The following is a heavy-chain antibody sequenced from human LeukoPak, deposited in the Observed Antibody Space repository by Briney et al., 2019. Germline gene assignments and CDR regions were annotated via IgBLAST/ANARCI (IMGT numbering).Heavy chain of an antibody. Sequence: GGSLRLSCAVSGFTFSSYDMHWVRQATGKGLEWVSAIGTAGDTYYPGSVKGRFTISRENAKNSLYLQMNSLRAGDTAVYYCARSSYCGGDCYPFDYWGQGTLVTVSP. CDR2: IGTAGDT. V-gene: IGHV3-13*01. CDR1: GFTFSSYD. D-gene: IGHD2-21*02. CDR3: ARSSYCGGDCYPFDY. J-gene: IGHJ4*02.